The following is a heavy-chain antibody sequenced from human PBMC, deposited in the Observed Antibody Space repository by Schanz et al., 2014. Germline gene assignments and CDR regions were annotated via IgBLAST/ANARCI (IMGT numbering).Heavy chain of an antibody. CDR3: ARAKRFGDMDV. D-gene: IGHD3-10*01. V-gene: IGHV1-18*01. CDR2: ISAYNGHT. CDR1: GYTFISYG. Sequence: QVQLVQSGAEVKKPGSSVKVSCKASGYTFISYGIKWVRQAPGQGLEWMGWISAYNGHTDYAQKLQGRVTLTTDTATSTAYMERRNLRSDDTSVYCCARAKRFGDMDVWGQGTTVTVSS. J-gene: IGHJ6*02.